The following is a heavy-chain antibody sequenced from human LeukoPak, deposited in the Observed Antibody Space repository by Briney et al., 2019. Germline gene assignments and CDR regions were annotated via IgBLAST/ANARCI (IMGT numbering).Heavy chain of an antibody. Sequence: GASVKVSCKASGYTFTSYGISWVRQAPGQGLEWMGWISAYNGDTNYAQKLQGRVTMTTDTSTSTAYMELRSLRSDDTAVYYCARRVGWLQFGYYYYYMDVWGKGTTVTISS. D-gene: IGHD5-24*01. CDR3: ARRVGWLQFGYYYYYMDV. J-gene: IGHJ6*03. V-gene: IGHV1-18*01. CDR1: GYTFTSYG. CDR2: ISAYNGDT.